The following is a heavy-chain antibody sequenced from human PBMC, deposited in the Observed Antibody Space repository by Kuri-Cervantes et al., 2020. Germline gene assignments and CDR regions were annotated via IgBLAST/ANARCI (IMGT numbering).Heavy chain of an antibody. CDR1: GGTFSSYA. CDR3: AEGGITGTTMGYFDY. D-gene: IGHD1-7*01. Sequence: SVKVSCKASGGTFSSYAISWVRQAPGQGLEWMGGIIPIFGTANYAQKSQGRVTITTDESTSTAYMELSSLRSEDTAVYYCAEGGITGTTMGYFDYWGQGTLVTVSS. V-gene: IGHV1-69*05. J-gene: IGHJ4*02. CDR2: IIPIFGTA.